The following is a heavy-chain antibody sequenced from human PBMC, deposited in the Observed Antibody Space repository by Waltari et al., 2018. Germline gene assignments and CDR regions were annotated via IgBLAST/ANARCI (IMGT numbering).Heavy chain of an antibody. CDR1: GGSISSSSYY. D-gene: IGHD2-8*01. V-gene: IGHV4-39*07. J-gene: IGHJ4*02. CDR2: IYYSGST. Sequence: QLQLQESGPGLVKPSETLSLTCTVSGGSISSSSYYWGWIRQPPGKGLEWIGSIYYSGSTYYNPSLKSRVTISVDTSKNQFSLKLSSVTAADTAVYYCARVGDEMVYATYFDYWGQGTLVTVSS. CDR3: ARVGDEMVYATYFDY.